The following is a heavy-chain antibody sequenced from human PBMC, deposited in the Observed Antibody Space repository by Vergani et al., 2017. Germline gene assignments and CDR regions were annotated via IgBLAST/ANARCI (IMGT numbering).Heavy chain of an antibody. D-gene: IGHD5-12*01. V-gene: IGHV3-33*01. CDR1: GFTFSSYG. Sequence: QVQLVESGGGVVQPGRSLRLSCAASGFTFSSYGMHWGRQAPGKGLEWVAVIWYDGSNKYYADSVKGRFTISRDNSKNTLYLQMNSLRAEDTAVYYCARVGGYGNYMDVWGKGTTVTVSS. CDR3: ARVGGYGNYMDV. J-gene: IGHJ6*03. CDR2: IWYDGSNK.